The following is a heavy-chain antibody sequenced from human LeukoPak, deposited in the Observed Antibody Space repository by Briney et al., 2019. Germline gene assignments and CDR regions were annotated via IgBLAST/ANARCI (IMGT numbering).Heavy chain of an antibody. V-gene: IGHV3-53*01. CDR2: IYSGGST. D-gene: IGHD1-26*01. CDR3: ARGRKSSDAFDI. Sequence: GGSLRLSCAASGFTVSSNYMSWVRQGPGKGLEWVSVIYSGGSTYYADSVKGRFTISRDNSKNTLYLQVNSLRAEDTAVYYCARGRKSSDAFDIWGQGTMVTVSS. CDR1: GFTVSSNY. J-gene: IGHJ3*02.